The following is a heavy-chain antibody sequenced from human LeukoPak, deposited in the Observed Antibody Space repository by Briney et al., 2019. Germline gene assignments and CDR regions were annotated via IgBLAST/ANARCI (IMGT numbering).Heavy chain of an antibody. D-gene: IGHD2-21*01. CDR1: GFTFSSYS. CDR2: IKSKTDGGTT. V-gene: IGHV3-15*07. CDR3: TTDYSSACDY. J-gene: IGHJ4*02. Sequence: GGSLRLSCAASGFTFSSYSMNWVRQALGKGLEWVGRIKSKTDGGTTDYAAPVKGRFTISRDDSKNTLYLQMNSLKTEDTAVYYCTTDYSSACDYWGQGTLVTVSS.